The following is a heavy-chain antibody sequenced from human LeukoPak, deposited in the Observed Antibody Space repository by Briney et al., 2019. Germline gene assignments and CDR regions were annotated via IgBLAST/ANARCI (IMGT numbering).Heavy chain of an antibody. CDR2: ISDSSTYI. D-gene: IGHD6-19*01. CDR1: GFTFSTYT. J-gene: IGHJ4*02. V-gene: IGHV3-21*04. Sequence: PGGSLRLSCAASGFTFSTYTMNWVRQAPGKGLEWVSSISDSSTYIYYADSLKGRFTISRDASKNTLYLQMHSLRAEDTAVYYCARAEDWGAVAGAYFFDYWGQGTLVTVYS. CDR3: ARAEDWGAVAGAYFFDY.